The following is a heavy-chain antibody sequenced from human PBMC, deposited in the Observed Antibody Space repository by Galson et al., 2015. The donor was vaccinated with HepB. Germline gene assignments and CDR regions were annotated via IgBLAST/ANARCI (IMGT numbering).Heavy chain of an antibody. CDR3: ARHPNYYDSSGPFDY. CDR2: IDPSDSYT. Sequence: QSGAEVKKPGESLRISCKGSGYSFTSYWISWVRQMPGKGLEWMGRIDPSDSYTNYSPSFQGHVTISADKSISTAYLQWSNLKASDTAMYYCARHPNYYDSSGPFDYWGQGTLVTVSS. CDR1: GYSFTSYW. J-gene: IGHJ4*02. V-gene: IGHV5-10-1*01. D-gene: IGHD3-22*01.